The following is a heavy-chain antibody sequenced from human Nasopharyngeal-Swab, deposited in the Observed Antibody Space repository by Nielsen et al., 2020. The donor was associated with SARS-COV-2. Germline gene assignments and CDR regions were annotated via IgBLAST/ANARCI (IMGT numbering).Heavy chain of an antibody. V-gene: IGHV4-34*01. J-gene: IGHJ6*02. CDR3: ARGLDCSGGSCSPRGMDV. D-gene: IGHD2-15*01. CDR2: INHSGST. CDR1: GGSSSGYY. Sequence: GSLRLSCAVYGGSSSGYYWSWIRQPPGKGLEWIGEINHSGSTNYNPSLKSRVTISVDTSKNQFSLKLSSVTAADTAVYYCARGLDCSGGSCSPRGMDVWGQGTTVTVSS.